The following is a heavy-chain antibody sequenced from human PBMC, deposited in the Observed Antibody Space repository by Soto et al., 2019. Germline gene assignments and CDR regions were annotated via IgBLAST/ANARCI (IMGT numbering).Heavy chain of an antibody. V-gene: IGHV3-7*04. CDR3: ARSEQQLDAVDYYYYGMDV. CDR1: GFTISSYW. D-gene: IGHD6-13*01. Sequence: PGGLLRLSCAASGFTISSYWMSWVRQAPGKGLEWVANIKQDGSEKYYVDSVKGRFTISRDNAKNSLYLQMNSLRAEDTAVYYCARSEQQLDAVDYYYYGMDVWGQGTTVTVSS. CDR2: IKQDGSEK. J-gene: IGHJ6*02.